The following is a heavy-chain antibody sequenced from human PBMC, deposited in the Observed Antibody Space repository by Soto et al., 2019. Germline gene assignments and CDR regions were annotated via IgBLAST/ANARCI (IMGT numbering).Heavy chain of an antibody. Sequence: GSLRLSCAASEFTFSNYAMSWVRQAPGKGLEWVSAISYGGGTTYYADSVKGRFTISRDNSKNTLYLQMNSLRAEDTAIYYCAKDTYYYDSSGYYVFDYSGQGALVTVS. J-gene: IGHJ4*02. CDR2: ISYGGGTT. CDR1: EFTFSNYA. D-gene: IGHD3-22*01. CDR3: AKDTYYYDSSGYYVFDY. V-gene: IGHV3-23*01.